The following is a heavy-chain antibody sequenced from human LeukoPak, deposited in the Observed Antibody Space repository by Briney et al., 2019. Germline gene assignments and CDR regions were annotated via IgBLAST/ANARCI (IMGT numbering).Heavy chain of an antibody. D-gene: IGHD2-21*02. Sequence: GGSLRVSCAASGFTFSKYWLSWVRQAPGKGLEWVANIKEDGSEIYYVDSVKGRFTISRDNAKNSLYLQMNSLRAEDTAVYYCTKGYCGGDCYGRADVFDIWGQGTMVTVSS. CDR2: IKEDGSEI. CDR3: TKGYCGGDCYGRADVFDI. V-gene: IGHV3-7*02. J-gene: IGHJ3*02. CDR1: GFTFSKYW.